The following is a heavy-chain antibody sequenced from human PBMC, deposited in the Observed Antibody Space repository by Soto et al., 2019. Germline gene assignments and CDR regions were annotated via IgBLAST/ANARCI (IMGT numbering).Heavy chain of an antibody. CDR1: GGTFGSYA. V-gene: IGHV1-69*01. D-gene: IGHD2-2*01. CDR3: ARSQGSITSLKIYYYDYYGMDV. CDR2: IIPIPGTA. J-gene: IGHJ6*02. Sequence: QVQLVQSGAEVKKPGSSVKVSCKASGGTFGSYAISWVRQAPGQGLEWMGGIIPIPGTANYAQKFQGRVTIAADESTSTAYMELSSLRSEDTAVYYCARSQGSITSLKIYYYDYYGMDVWGQGTTVSVSS.